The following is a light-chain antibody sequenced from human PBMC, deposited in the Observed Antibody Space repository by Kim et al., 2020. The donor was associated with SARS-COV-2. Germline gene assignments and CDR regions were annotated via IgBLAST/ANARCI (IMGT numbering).Light chain of an antibody. CDR3: KQSYSTLT. CDR1: QSISSY. V-gene: IGKV1-39*01. CDR2: AAS. J-gene: IGKJ4*01. Sequence: DIQMTQSPSSLSASVGDRVTITCRASQSISSYLNWYQQKPGKAPKLLIYAASSLQSGVPSRFSGSGSGTDFTLTISSLQPEDFATYYCKQSYSTLTFGGGTKVDIK.